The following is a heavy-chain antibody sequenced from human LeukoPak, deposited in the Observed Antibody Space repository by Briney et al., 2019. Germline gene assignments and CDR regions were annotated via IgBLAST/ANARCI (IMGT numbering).Heavy chain of an antibody. J-gene: IGHJ4*02. CDR3: AKPYYYDSSGCPRD. Sequence: ASVKVSCKASGYTFTGHYMHWVRQAPGQGLEWMGWINPNSGVTNYAQKFQGRVTMTRDTSISTAYMELSSLRSDDTAVYYCAKPYYYDSSGCPRDWGQGTLVTVSS. CDR1: GYTFTGHY. D-gene: IGHD3-22*01. CDR2: INPNSGVT. V-gene: IGHV1-2*02.